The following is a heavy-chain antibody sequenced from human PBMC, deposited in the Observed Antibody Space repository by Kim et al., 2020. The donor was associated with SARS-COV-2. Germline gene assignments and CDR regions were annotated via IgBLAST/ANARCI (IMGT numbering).Heavy chain of an antibody. D-gene: IGHD5-18*01. Sequence: ASVKVSCKASGYTFTSYDINWVRQATGQGLEWMGWMNPNSGNTGYAQKFQGRVTMTRNTSISTAYMELSSLRSEDTAVYYCARGGYSYGPARRKGSNFRDYWGQGTLVTVSS. CDR2: MNPNSGNT. J-gene: IGHJ4*02. V-gene: IGHV1-8*01. CDR3: ARGGYSYGPARRKGSNFRDY. CDR1: GYTFTSYD.